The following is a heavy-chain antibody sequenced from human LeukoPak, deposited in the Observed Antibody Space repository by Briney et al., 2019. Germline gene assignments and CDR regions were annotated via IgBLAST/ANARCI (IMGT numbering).Heavy chain of an antibody. CDR2: IKSKTDGGTT. CDR3: TTDQYYYDSSGYYTWTIDY. J-gene: IGHJ4*02. V-gene: IGHV3-15*01. Sequence: GGSLRLSCAASGFTVSSNYMSWVRQAPGKGLEWVGRIKSKTDGGTTDYAAPVKGRFTISRDDSKNTLYLQMNSLKTEDTAVYYCTTDQYYYDSSGYYTWTIDYWGQGTLVTVSS. D-gene: IGHD3-22*01. CDR1: GFTVSSNY.